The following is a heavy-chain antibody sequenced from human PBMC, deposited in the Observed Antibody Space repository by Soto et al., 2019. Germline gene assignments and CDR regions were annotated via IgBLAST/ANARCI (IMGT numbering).Heavy chain of an antibody. D-gene: IGHD6-19*01. CDR1: GSITNHH. Sequence: QVHLVQSGAEVKKPGASVNVSCQASGSITNHHMHWMRQAPGQGLEWMGIFNPSGHSTTYAQKFQGRVTITRDTSTSTVYMELSSLTSEDTAVYFCAKVTHRGPIAVAGPLGSWGQGTLVIVSS. CDR3: AKVTHRGPIAVAGPLGS. V-gene: IGHV1-46*01. CDR2: FNPSGHST. J-gene: IGHJ4*02.